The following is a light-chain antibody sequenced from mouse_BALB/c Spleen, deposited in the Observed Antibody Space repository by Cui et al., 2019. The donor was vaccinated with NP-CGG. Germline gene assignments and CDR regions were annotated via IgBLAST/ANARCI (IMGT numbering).Light chain of an antibody. J-gene: IGLJ1*01. Sequence: QAVVTQESALTTSPGQTVTLTCRSSTGACTTRNYAKWVQEKPNHLFTGLIGGTNNRAPGVPARFSGSLIGDKAALTITGAQTEDEAIYFCALWYSNHWVFGGGTKLTVL. CDR1: TGACTTRNY. CDR2: GTN. CDR3: ALWYSNHWV. V-gene: IGLV1*01.